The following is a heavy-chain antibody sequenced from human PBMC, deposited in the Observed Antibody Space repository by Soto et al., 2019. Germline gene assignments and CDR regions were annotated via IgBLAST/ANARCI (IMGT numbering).Heavy chain of an antibody. J-gene: IGHJ3*02. CDR3: AHRRDSGDAFDI. CDR2: IYWDDDR. D-gene: IGHD6-25*01. Sequence: QITLKESGPTLVKPTQTLTLTCTFSGFALSTSGVGVGWIRQPPGKALEWLALIYWDDDRRYSPSLKSRLTITKDTSKNQVVLTMTNMDPVDTATYYCAHRRDSGDAFDIWGQGTRVTVSS. CDR1: GFALSTSGVG. V-gene: IGHV2-5*02.